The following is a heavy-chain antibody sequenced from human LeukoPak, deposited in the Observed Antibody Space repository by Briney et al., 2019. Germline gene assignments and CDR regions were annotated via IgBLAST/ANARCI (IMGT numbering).Heavy chain of an antibody. J-gene: IGHJ4*02. CDR2: IYAGGST. Sequence: GGSLRLSCAVSGFTVSSNYMSWVRQAPGKGLEWVSVIYAGGSTYYADSVKGRFTISRDNSKNTLFLQMNNLRVDDTAVYYCASTVTSRFSRYYFDYWGQGTLVTVSS. V-gene: IGHV3-53*01. CDR3: ASTVTSRFSRYYFDY. CDR1: GFTVSSNY. D-gene: IGHD4-17*01.